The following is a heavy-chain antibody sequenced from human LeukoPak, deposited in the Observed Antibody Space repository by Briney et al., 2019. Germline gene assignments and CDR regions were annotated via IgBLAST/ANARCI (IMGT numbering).Heavy chain of an antibody. J-gene: IGHJ4*02. CDR1: GFTVSSNY. V-gene: IGHV3-53*01. CDR2: IYSGGLT. D-gene: IGHD1-26*01. Sequence: PGGSLRLSCAASGFTVSSNYMSWVRQAPGKGLEWVSLIYSGGLTYYADSVQGRFTISRDDSRNSVYLHLNSLRAEDTAVYYCARDARKVGSGLDYWGQGTLVTVSS. CDR3: ARDARKVGSGLDY.